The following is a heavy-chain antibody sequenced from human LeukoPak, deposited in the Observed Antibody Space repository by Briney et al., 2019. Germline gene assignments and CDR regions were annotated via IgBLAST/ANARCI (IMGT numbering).Heavy chain of an antibody. Sequence: LPGGSLRLSCAASGFTFSDYTMNWVRQAPGKGLEWVSAISGSGVGTYYADSVKGRYTISRDNSWNTLYLQMSSLRAEDTAVYYCAKDQVISGSEASDIWGQGTMVTVSS. CDR3: AKDQVISGSEASDI. D-gene: IGHD2-21*01. J-gene: IGHJ3*02. V-gene: IGHV3-23*01. CDR2: ISGSGVGT. CDR1: GFTFSDYT.